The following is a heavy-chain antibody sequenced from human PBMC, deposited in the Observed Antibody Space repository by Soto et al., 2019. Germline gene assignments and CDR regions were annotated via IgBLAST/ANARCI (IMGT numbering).Heavy chain of an antibody. CDR3: ARELWFGVSADWFDP. Sequence: SQTLSLTCAICGDSVSSNSAAWNWIRQSPSRGLEWLGRTYYRSKWYNDYAVSVKSRITINPDTSKNQFSLQLISVTPEDTAVYYCARELWFGVSADWFDPWGQGTPVTVSS. J-gene: IGHJ5*02. V-gene: IGHV6-1*01. CDR1: GDSVSSNSAA. CDR2: TYYRSKWYN. D-gene: IGHD3-10*01.